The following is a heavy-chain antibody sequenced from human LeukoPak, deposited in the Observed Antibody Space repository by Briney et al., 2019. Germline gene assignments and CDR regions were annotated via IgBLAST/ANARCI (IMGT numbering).Heavy chain of an antibody. J-gene: IGHJ6*02. CDR2: INWNSDTK. CDR1: GFAFHNYA. V-gene: IGHV3-9*01. Sequence: GGSLRLSCVGSGFAFHNYAMHWVRRPPGKGLEWVSAINWNSDTKAYADSVKGRFTISRDCARNSLYLQMDSLRPEDTALYYCAKDTGGNGAYFYAMDVWGQGTSVTVSS. D-gene: IGHD4-23*01. CDR3: AKDTGGNGAYFYAMDV.